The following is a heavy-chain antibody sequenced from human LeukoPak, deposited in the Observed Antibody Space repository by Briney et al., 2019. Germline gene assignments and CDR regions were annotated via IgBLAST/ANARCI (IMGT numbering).Heavy chain of an antibody. Sequence: GGSLRLSCAASGFTFISYSMNWVRQAPGKGLEWVSYISSSSSTIKYADSVKGRFTISRDNAKNSLYLQMNSLRAEDTAVYYCAKQDIRSSAWYDWGQGTLVTV. J-gene: IGHJ4*02. D-gene: IGHD6-19*01. CDR3: AKQDIRSSAWYD. CDR2: ISSSSSTI. CDR1: GFTFISYS. V-gene: IGHV3-48*01.